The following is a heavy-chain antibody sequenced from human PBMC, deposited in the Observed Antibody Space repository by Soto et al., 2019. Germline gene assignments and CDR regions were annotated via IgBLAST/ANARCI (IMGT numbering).Heavy chain of an antibody. V-gene: IGHV1-18*01. CDR3: ARAPRITIFGVVKGPFDY. D-gene: IGHD3-3*01. CDR1: GYTFTSYG. CDR2: ISAYNGNT. J-gene: IGHJ4*02. Sequence: QVQLVQSGAEVKKPGASVKVSCKASGYTFTSYGISWVRQAPGQGLEWMGWISAYNGNTNYAQKLQGRVTMTTDTSTSTAYMELRSLRSDDTAVYYCARAPRITIFGVVKGPFDYWGQGTLVTVSS.